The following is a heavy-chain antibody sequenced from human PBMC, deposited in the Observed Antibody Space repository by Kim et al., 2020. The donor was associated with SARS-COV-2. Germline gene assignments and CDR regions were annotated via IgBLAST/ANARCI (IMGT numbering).Heavy chain of an antibody. D-gene: IGHD3-10*01. CDR3: ARVGGSGSYRFYYYYGMDV. J-gene: IGHJ6*02. Sequence: SQTLSLTCAISGDSVSSNSAAWNWIRQSPSRGLEWLGRTYYRSKWYNDYAVSVKSRITINPDTSKNQFSLQLNSVTPEDTAVYYCARVGGSGSYRFYYYYGMDVWGQGTTVTVSS. CDR1: GDSVSSNSAA. CDR2: TYYRSKWYN. V-gene: IGHV6-1*01.